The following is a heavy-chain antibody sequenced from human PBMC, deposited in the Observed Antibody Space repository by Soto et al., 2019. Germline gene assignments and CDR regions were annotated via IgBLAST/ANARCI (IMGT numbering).Heavy chain of an antibody. D-gene: IGHD1-1*01. CDR2: ISAHNGTT. CDR1: GYTFTSYG. Sequence: QVHLVQSGAEVKKPGASVKVSCKGSGYTFTSYGITGVRQAPGQGLEWMGWISAHNGTTDAAQKPQGRVTVTRDTSTSTAYMELRSLSSDDTAVYYCARGRYGDYWGQGALVTVSS. V-gene: IGHV1-18*01. CDR3: ARGRYGDY. J-gene: IGHJ4*02.